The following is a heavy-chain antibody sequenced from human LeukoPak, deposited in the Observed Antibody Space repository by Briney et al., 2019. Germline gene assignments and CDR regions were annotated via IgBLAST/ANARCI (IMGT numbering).Heavy chain of an antibody. J-gene: IGHJ4*02. CDR1: GFTFSSYA. Sequence: PGGSLRLSCAASGFTFSSYAMSWVRQAPGTGREWGSVISGSGGNTHYADAVKGRFTISRDNSKNTLYLQMNSLRAEDTAVYYCAKMGISSSWYFDYWGQGTLVTVSS. CDR3: AKMGISSSWYFDY. D-gene: IGHD6-13*01. CDR2: ISGSGGNT. V-gene: IGHV3-23*01.